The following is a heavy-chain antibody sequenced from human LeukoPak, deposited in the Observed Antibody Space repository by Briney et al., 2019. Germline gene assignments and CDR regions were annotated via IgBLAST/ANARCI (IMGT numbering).Heavy chain of an antibody. D-gene: IGHD2-15*01. J-gene: IGHJ5*02. CDR2: ISAYNGNT. V-gene: IGHV1-18*01. CDR1: GYTFTSYG. Sequence: ASVNVSFKASGYTFTSYGISWVRQAPGQGLEWMGWISAYNGNTNYAQKLQGRVTMTTDTSTSTAYMELRSLRSDDTAVYYCARDPGYIVVVAAARRLDPWGQGTLVTVSS. CDR3: ARDPGYIVVVAAARRLDP.